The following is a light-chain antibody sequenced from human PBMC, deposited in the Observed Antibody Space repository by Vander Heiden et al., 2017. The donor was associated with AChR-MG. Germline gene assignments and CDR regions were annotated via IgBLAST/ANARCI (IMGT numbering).Light chain of an antibody. Sequence: EIVLTQSPATLSLSPGERATLSCRASQSVSSALAWYQQKPGQAPRLLIYDASNRATGIPARFSGSGSGTDFTLTISSREPEDFAVYYCQQRSNWLTFGGGTKVEIK. CDR3: QQRSNWLT. V-gene: IGKV3-11*01. CDR2: DAS. J-gene: IGKJ4*01. CDR1: QSVSSA.